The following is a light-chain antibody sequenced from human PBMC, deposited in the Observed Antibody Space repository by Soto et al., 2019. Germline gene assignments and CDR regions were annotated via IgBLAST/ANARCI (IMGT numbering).Light chain of an antibody. V-gene: IGLV1-40*01. CDR2: GNS. Sequence: QSVLTQPPPVSGAPGRRVPTSAPGGTPNIGAGYDVHWYQQLPGTAPKLLIYGNSNRPSGVPDRFSGSKSGTSASLAITGLQAEDEADYYCQSYDSSLSVSAVFGGGTQLTVL. CDR3: QSYDSSLSVSAV. CDR1: TPNIGAGYD. J-gene: IGLJ7*01.